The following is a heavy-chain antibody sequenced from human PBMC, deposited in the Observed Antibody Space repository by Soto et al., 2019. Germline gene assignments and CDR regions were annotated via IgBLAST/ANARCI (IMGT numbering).Heavy chain of an antibody. J-gene: IGHJ4*02. Sequence: QVQLQESGPGLVKPSQTLSLTCTVSGGSISSGGYYWSWIRQHPGKGLEWIGYIYYSGSTYYNPSLKSRVXIXADTSKNQFSLKLSSVTAADTAVYYCARAGIAAAADWGQGTLVTVSS. CDR1: GGSISSGGYY. D-gene: IGHD6-13*01. V-gene: IGHV4-31*03. CDR3: ARAGIAAAAD. CDR2: IYYSGST.